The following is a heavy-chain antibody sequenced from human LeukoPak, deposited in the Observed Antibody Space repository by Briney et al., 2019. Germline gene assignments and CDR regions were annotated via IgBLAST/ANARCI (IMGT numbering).Heavy chain of an antibody. Sequence: ASVKVSCMASGYTFTSYGISWVRQAPGQGLEWMGWISAYNGNTNYAQMLQGRVTMTTDTSTSTAYMELRGLRSDDTAVYYCARAGVEQQLDYWGQGTLVTVSS. CDR2: ISAYNGNT. V-gene: IGHV1-18*01. J-gene: IGHJ4*02. D-gene: IGHD6-13*01. CDR1: GYTFTSYG. CDR3: ARAGVEQQLDY.